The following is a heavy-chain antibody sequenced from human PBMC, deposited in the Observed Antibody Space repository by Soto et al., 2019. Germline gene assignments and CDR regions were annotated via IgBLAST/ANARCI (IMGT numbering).Heavy chain of an antibody. CDR2: IYHTGIT. Sequence: PSATLSLTCAVSRDSISSSNWWTWVRRPPGKGLERTGDIYHTGITNYNPSLKSRVTILLDKSKNQFSLKLTSVTAADTAVYYCARYSASGLYFYFGMDVWGQGTTVT. V-gene: IGHV4-4*02. J-gene: IGHJ6*02. CDR1: RDSISSSNW. D-gene: IGHD6-13*01. CDR3: ARYSASGLYFYFGMDV.